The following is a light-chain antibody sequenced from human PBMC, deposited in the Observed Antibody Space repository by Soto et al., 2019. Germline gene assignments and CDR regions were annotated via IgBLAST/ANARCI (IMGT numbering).Light chain of an antibody. CDR3: QHMRT. CDR1: QDISNY. CDR2: DAS. Sequence: DIQMTQSPSSLSASVGDRVTITCQASQDISNYLNWYQQKPGKAPKLLIYDASNLETGVPSRFSGSGSGTEFSLTISSLQPDDFGSYYCQHMRTFGQGTKVDIK. J-gene: IGKJ1*01. V-gene: IGKV1-33*01.